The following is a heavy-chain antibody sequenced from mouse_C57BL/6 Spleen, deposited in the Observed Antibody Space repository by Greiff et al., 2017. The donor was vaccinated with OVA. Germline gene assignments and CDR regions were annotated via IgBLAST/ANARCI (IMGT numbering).Heavy chain of an antibody. CDR1: GYTFTSYW. CDR2: IDPNSGGT. V-gene: IGHV1-72*01. D-gene: IGHD1-1*01. CDR3: ARWDYGSSWAMDY. Sequence: QVHVKQSGAELVKPGASVKLSCKASGYTFTSYWMHWVKQRPGRGLEWIGRIDPNSGGTKYNEKFKSKATLTVDKPSSTAYMQLSSLTSEDSAVYYCARWDYGSSWAMDYWGQGTSVTVSS. J-gene: IGHJ4*01.